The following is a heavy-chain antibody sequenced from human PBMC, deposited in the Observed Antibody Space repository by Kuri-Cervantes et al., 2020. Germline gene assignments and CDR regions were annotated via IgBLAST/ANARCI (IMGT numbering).Heavy chain of an antibody. CDR1: GFRFSISA. J-gene: IGHJ6*03. V-gene: IGHV3-30-3*01. CDR2: ISYDGSNK. CDR3: VRTKGTQNYMDV. Sequence: GESLKISCAASGFRFSISALSWVRQAPGKGLEWVAVISYDGSNKYYADSVKGRFTISRDNSKNTLYVQMNSLRVEDTAVYYCVRTKGTQNYMDVWGKGTTVTDSS.